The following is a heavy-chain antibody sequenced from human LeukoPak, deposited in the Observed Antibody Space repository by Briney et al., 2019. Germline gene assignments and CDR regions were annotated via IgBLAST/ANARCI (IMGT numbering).Heavy chain of an antibody. Sequence: SVKVSCKASGGTFSSYAISWVRQAPGQGVEWMGGSIPIFGTANYAQKFQGRVTITADESTSTAYMELSSLRSEDTALYYCARDLPLQRTPNYYDSSGLLDYWGQGTLVTVSS. CDR3: ARDLPLQRTPNYYDSSGLLDY. J-gene: IGHJ4*02. CDR2: SIPIFGTA. CDR1: GGTFSSYA. D-gene: IGHD3-22*01. V-gene: IGHV1-69*13.